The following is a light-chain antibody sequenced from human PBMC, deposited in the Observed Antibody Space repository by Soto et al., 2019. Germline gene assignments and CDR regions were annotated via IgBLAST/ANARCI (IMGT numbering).Light chain of an antibody. CDR1: SSIIGAGYD. CDR3: QSHDSSLNSWV. J-gene: IGLJ3*02. CDR2: GNT. Sequence: QSVLTQPPSMSGAPGQRVTISCTGSSSIIGAGYDVHWYQHLPGTAPKLLIYGNTNRPSGVPDRFSGSKSGTSASLAITGLQAEDEADYYCQSHDSSLNSWVFGGGTKLTVL. V-gene: IGLV1-40*01.